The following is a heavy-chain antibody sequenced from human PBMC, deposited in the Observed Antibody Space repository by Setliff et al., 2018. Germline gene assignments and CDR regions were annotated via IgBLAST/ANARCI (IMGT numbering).Heavy chain of an antibody. CDR1: GGTLSGYA. CDR2: ITPIFETA. J-gene: IGHJ6*02. V-gene: IGHV1-69*06. Sequence: AASVKVSCKASGGTLSGYAFSWVRQAPGQGLEWVGGITPIFETAHYAQKFQDRVTITADKSTSTVYMELNSLISEDTAVYFCARDSVTLGQLERRGGFRYYDMDVWGRGTTVTVSS. CDR3: ARDSVTLGQLERRGGFRYYDMDV. D-gene: IGHD1-1*01.